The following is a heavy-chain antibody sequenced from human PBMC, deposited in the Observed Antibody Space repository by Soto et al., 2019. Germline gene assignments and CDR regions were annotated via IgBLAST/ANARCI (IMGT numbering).Heavy chain of an antibody. J-gene: IGHJ6*02. V-gene: IGHV4-34*01. Sequence: QVQLQQWGAGLLKPSETLSLTCAVYGGSFSGYYWSWIRQPPGKGLEWIGEINHSGSTNYNPSLKSRVTISVDTSKNQFSLKLSSVTAADTAVYYCASGGHYGSHYYYHGMDVWGQGTTVTVSS. CDR3: ASGGHYGSHYYYHGMDV. CDR2: INHSGST. D-gene: IGHD3-10*01. CDR1: GGSFSGYY.